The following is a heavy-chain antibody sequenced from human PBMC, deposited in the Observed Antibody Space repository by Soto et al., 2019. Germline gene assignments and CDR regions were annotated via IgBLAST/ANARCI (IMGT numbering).Heavy chain of an antibody. V-gene: IGHV4-59*01. CDR1: GGSISRYY. J-gene: IGHJ6*02. CDR2: IYYSGST. Sequence: QVQLQESGPGLVKPSETLSLTCTVSGGSISRYYWSWIRQPPGKGLEWIGYIYYSGSTNYNPSLKSRVTISVDTSKKQFPLKLSAVTAADTAVYYCAGVWCGEWITYGMDVWGQGTTVTVS. D-gene: IGHD3-10*01. CDR3: AGVWCGEWITYGMDV.